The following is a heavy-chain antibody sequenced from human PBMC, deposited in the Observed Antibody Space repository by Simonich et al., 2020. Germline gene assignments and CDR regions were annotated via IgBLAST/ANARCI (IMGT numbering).Heavy chain of an antibody. CDR1: GGSFSGYS. Sequence: QVQLQQWGAGLLKPSETLSLPCAVYGGSFSGYSWSWIRQPPGKGLEWIGEINHSGNTNYNPALKSRVTIAVDTAKNQVYLKLISVTAADAAVYYCARCGLVNYDILTGYHNWFDPWGQGTLVTVSS. J-gene: IGHJ5*02. D-gene: IGHD3-9*01. CDR3: ARCGLVNYDILTGYHNWFDP. CDR2: INHSGNT. V-gene: IGHV4-34*01.